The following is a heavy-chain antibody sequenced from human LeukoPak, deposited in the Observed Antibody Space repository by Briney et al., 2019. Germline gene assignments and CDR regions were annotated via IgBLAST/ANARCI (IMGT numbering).Heavy chain of an antibody. CDR1: GFSLSTSGVG. J-gene: IGHJ4*02. CDR2: IYWDDDK. Sequence: ESGPTLVKPTQTLTLTCTFSGFSLSTSGVGVGWIRQPPGKALEWLALIYWDDDKCYSPSLKSRLTITKDTSKNQVVLTMTNMDPVDTATYYCAHRHGGREWFAIDYWGQGTLVTVSS. V-gene: IGHV2-5*02. D-gene: IGHD3-3*01. CDR3: AHRHGGREWFAIDY.